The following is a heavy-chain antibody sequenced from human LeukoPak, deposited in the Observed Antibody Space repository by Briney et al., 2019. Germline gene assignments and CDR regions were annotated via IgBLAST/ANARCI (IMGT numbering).Heavy chain of an antibody. J-gene: IGHJ5*02. Sequence: SETLSLTRTVSGASISTYSWSWIRQPPGKGLVFIGYLYNSGSISYNPSLKGRVTISLDRSKNQFSLKLSSVTSADKAVYYCARAVGSGTNWFDPWGQGTLVTVSS. CDR1: GASISTYS. CDR3: ARAVGSGTNWFDP. V-gene: IGHV4-59*01. CDR2: LYNSGSI. D-gene: IGHD3-10*01.